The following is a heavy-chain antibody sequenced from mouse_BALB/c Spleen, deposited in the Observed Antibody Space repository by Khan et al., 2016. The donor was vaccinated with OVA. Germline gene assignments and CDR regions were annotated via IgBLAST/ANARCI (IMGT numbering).Heavy chain of an antibody. CDR3: VRDGAYHRNDGWFAY. CDR2: INPSNGYT. V-gene: IGHV1-4*01. D-gene: IGHD2-14*01. J-gene: IGHJ3*01. Sequence: QVQLKESGAELARPGASVKMSCKASGYTFTSYTIHWIKKRPGQGLEWIGYINPSNGYTNYNQKFKDKATLTTDKSSTTAYLQLSSLTSDDSAVYNCVRDGAYHRNDGWFAYWGQGTQATVSA. CDR1: GYTFTSYT.